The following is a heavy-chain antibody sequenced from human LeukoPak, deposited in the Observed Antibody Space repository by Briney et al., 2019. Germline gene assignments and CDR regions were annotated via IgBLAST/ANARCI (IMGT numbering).Heavy chain of an antibody. CDR3: ARGPVVTPYYFDY. V-gene: IGHV3-33*01. CDR2: IWYDGSNK. Sequence: SGGSLRLSCAASGFTFSSYGMHWVRQAPGRGLEGVAVIWYDGSNKYYADSVKGRFTSSRDNSKNTLYLQMNSLRAEDTAVYYCARGPVVTPYYFDYWGQGTLVTVSS. CDR1: GFTFSSYG. D-gene: IGHD3-22*01. J-gene: IGHJ4*02.